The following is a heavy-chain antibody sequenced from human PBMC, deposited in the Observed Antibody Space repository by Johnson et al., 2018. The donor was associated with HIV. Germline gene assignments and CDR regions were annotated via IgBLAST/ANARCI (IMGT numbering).Heavy chain of an antibody. CDR2: ISYDGSNK. CDR3: ESDSSISVADCCDAFDI. V-gene: IGHV3-30-3*01. Sequence: HVQVVESGGGLVQPGGSLRLSCAASGFTFSSYGMHWVRQAPGKGLEWVTIISYDGSNKYYADSVKGRFTISRDSSKNTLYLQMNSLRAEDTAVYYCESDSSISVADCCDAFDIWGQGTMVTVSS. D-gene: IGHD2-2*01. CDR1: GFTFSSYG. J-gene: IGHJ3*02.